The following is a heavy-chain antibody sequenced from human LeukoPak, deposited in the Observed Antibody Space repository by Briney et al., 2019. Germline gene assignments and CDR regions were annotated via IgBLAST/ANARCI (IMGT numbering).Heavy chain of an antibody. CDR3: ARVYDILTEGMDA. J-gene: IGHJ6*04. D-gene: IGHD3-9*01. V-gene: IGHV3-33*01. Sequence: PGGSLRLSCAASGFTFSSYGMHWVRQAPGKGLEWVAVIWYDGSNKYYADSVKGRFTISRDNSKNTLYLQMNSLRAEDTAVYYCARVYDILTEGMDAWGKGTTVTVSS. CDR1: GFTFSSYG. CDR2: IWYDGSNK.